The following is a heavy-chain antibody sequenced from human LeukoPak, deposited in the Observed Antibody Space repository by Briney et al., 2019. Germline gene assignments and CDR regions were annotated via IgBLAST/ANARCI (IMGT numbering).Heavy chain of an antibody. CDR2: IWYDGSNK. Sequence: GGSLRLSCAASGFTFSTYGMHWVRQAPGKGLEWLTDIWYDGSNKYYTDSVKGRFTISRDNSKNTLYLQMSSLRAEDTAVYYCANTFDYGGNFDYWGQGTLVTVSS. J-gene: IGHJ4*02. CDR1: GFTFSTYG. CDR3: ANTFDYGGNFDY. V-gene: IGHV3-33*06. D-gene: IGHD4-23*01.